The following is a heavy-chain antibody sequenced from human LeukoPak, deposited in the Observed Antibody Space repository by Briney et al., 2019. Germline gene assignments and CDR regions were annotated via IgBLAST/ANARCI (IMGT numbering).Heavy chain of an antibody. CDR3: ARRAAVVGPLYYFDN. J-gene: IGHJ4*02. V-gene: IGHV1-18*01. CDR1: GYTFTSYG. Sequence: GASVKVSCKASGYTFTSYGISWVRQAPGQGLERMGWISADNTNTNYAQNLQGRVTVTTDTSTSTAYMELRSLRSDDTAVYYCARRAAVVGPLYYFDNWGQGTLITVSS. D-gene: IGHD6-19*01. CDR2: ISADNTNT.